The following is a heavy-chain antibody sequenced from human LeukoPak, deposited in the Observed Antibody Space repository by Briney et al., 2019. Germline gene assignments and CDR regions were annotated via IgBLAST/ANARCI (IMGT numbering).Heavy chain of an antibody. CDR1: GGSFSGYY. J-gene: IGHJ4*02. D-gene: IGHD2-15*01. V-gene: IGHV4-34*01. CDR2: INHSGST. CDR3: ARRCSGGSCYNY. Sequence: SETLSLTCAVYGGSFSGYYWSWIRQPPGKGLEWIGEINHSGSTNYNPSLKSRVPISVDTSKNQFSLKLSSVTAADTAVYYCARRCSGGSCYNYWGQGTLVTVSS.